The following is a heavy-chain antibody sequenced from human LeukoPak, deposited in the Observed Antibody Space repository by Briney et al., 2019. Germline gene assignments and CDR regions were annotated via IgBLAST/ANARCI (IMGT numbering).Heavy chain of an antibody. V-gene: IGHV3-30-3*01. CDR2: ISYDGSNK. D-gene: IGHD2-2*01. CDR1: GFTFSSYA. CDR3: ARDPRYCSVTSCPGAFDI. Sequence: GGSLRLSCAASGFTFSSYAMHWVRQAPGKGLEWVAVISYDGSNKYYADSVKGRFTISRDNSKNTLYLQMNSLRAEDTAVYYCARDPRYCSVTSCPGAFDIWGQGTMVTVSS. J-gene: IGHJ3*02.